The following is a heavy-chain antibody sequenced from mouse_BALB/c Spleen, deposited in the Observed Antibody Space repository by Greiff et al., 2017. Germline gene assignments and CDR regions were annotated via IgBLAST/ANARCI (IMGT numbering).Heavy chain of an antibody. D-gene: IGHD1-1*01. Sequence: EVQLVESGGGLVKPGGSLKLSCAASGFTFSDYYMYWVRQTPEKRLEWVATISDGGSYTYYPDSVKGRFTISRDNAKNNLYLQMSSLKSEDTAMYYCAREHYYGSSYAMDYWGQGTSVTVSS. CDR1: GFTFSDYY. V-gene: IGHV5-4*02. CDR2: ISDGGSYT. CDR3: AREHYYGSSYAMDY. J-gene: IGHJ4*01.